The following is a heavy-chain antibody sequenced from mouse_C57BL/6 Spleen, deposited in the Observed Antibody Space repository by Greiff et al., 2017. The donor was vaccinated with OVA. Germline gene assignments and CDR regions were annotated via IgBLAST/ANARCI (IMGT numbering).Heavy chain of an antibody. V-gene: IGHV1-7*01. D-gene: IGHD1-1*01. CDR2: INPSSGYT. Sequence: VKLQESGADLAKPGASVKLSCKASGYTFTSSWMHWVKQRPGQGLEWIGYINPSSGYTKYDQKFKDKTTLTADKSSSTAYMQLSRQTYEDSAVYYCARHDTTVDYWGQGTTLTVSS. CDR1: GYTFTSSW. J-gene: IGHJ2*01. CDR3: ARHDTTVDY.